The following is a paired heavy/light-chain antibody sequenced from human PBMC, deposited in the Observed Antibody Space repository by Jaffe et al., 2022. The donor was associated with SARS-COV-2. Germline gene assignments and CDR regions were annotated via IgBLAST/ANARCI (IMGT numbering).Heavy chain of an antibody. J-gene: IGHJ4*02. V-gene: IGHV3-74*01. CDR1: GFTFSGYW. CDR3: ARGYSGNYRIDY. D-gene: IGHD1-26*01. CDR2: LNSDGSNA. Sequence: EVQLVESGGGLAQPGGSLRLSCAASGFTFSGYWMHWVRQSPGKGLVWVARLNSDGSNADCADSVKGRFTFSRDNGNNTLYLQMNSLRTEDTAVYYCARGYSGNYRIDYWGQGTLVTVSS.
Light chain of an antibody. Sequence: DIVMTQSPLSLPVTPGEPASISCRSSQSLLQSNSHNFLDWYLQKPGQSPQLLIYLGSNRASGVPDRFSGSGSGTDFTLKISRVEAEDVGIYYCMQGLQTPLTFGGGTKVEIK. CDR2: LGS. CDR3: MQGLQTPLT. CDR1: QSLLQSNSHNF. J-gene: IGKJ4*01. V-gene: IGKV2-28*01.